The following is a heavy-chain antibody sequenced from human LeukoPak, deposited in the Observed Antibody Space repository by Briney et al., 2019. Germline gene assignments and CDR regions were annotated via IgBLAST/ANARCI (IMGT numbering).Heavy chain of an antibody. Sequence: GGSLRLSCAASVFTLSSYAMSWVRQAPGKGLEWVSAISGSGGSTYYADSVKGRFTISRDNSKNTLYLQMNSLRADDTAVYYCAKAKCSSTTCYSGYWGQGTLVTVSS. CDR3: AKAKCSSTTCYSGY. V-gene: IGHV3-23*01. J-gene: IGHJ4*02. CDR1: VFTLSSYA. CDR2: ISGSGGST. D-gene: IGHD2-2*01.